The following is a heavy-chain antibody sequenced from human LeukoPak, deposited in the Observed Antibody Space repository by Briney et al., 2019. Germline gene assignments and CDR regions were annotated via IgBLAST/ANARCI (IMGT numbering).Heavy chain of an antibody. D-gene: IGHD2-2*01. Sequence: SGTPFLTCTVSGGPIRCYYWGWIRQPPRKGPGWVGRIYTSGSTNYNPSLKSRVTMSVDTSKNQFSLKLSSVTAADTAVYYCARDVAIYCSSTSCSYYFDYWGQGTLVTVSS. J-gene: IGHJ4*02. CDR1: GGPIRCYY. CDR2: IYTSGST. CDR3: ARDVAIYCSSTSCSYYFDY. V-gene: IGHV4-4*07.